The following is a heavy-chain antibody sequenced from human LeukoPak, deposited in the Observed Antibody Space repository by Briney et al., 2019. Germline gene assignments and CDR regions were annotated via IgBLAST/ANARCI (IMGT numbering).Heavy chain of an antibody. CDR1: GGSISSSSYY. CDR3: ARRRHYYDSSGGYYFDY. D-gene: IGHD3-22*01. CDR2: IYYSGST. V-gene: IGHV4-39*07. Sequence: SETLSLTCTVSGGSISSSSYYWGWIRQPPGKGLEWIGSIYYSGSTYYNPSLKSRVTISVDTSKNQFSLKLSSVTAADTAVYYCARRRHYYDSSGGYYFDYWGQGTLVTVSS. J-gene: IGHJ4*02.